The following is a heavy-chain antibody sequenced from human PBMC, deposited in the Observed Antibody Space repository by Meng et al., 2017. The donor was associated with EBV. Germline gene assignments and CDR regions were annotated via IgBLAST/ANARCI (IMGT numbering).Heavy chain of an antibody. CDR2: VHYTGST. Sequence: QLQLRESGPGQVKPSEPLSPTCTASGDSISSFYYWGWIRQPPGRGLEWIGSVHYTGSTYYSPSLKSRVTVSVDTSKNQFSLRLTSVTAADTAVYYCARPFPSWQSPRLDPFGAWGQGTRVTVAS. V-gene: IGHV4-39*01. J-gene: IGHJ5*02. D-gene: IGHD6-19*01. CDR3: ARPFPSWQSPRLDPFGA. CDR1: GDSISSFYY.